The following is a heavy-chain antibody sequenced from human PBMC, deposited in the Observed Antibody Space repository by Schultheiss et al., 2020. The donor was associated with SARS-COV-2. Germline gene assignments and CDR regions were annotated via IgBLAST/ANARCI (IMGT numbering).Heavy chain of an antibody. V-gene: IGHV1-18*01. D-gene: IGHD4-17*01. CDR1: GYTFTSYG. CDR3: ARNSHDYGVGVY. Sequence: ASVKVSCKASGYTFTSYGISWVRQAPGQGLEWMGWINPNSGGTNYAQKFQGRVTMTTDTSTSTAYMELRSLRSDDTAVYYCARNSHDYGVGVYWGQGTLVTVSS. J-gene: IGHJ4*02. CDR2: INPNSGGT.